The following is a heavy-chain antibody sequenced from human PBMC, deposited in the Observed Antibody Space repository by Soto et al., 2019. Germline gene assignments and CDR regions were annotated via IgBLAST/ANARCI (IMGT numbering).Heavy chain of an antibody. V-gene: IGHV3-33*01. Sequence: QVQLVESGGGVVQPGWSLRLSCVTSGFTFSDYAMHWVRQAPGKGLEWVAVIRPDGSNRYYADSVKGRFTISRDISKNTLYLQMSSLRADDTAVYFCARVGRPQHLLTGFDWGQGTLVTVSS. CDR2: IRPDGSNR. J-gene: IGHJ4*02. CDR1: GFTFSDYA. CDR3: ARVGRPQHLLTGFD. D-gene: IGHD3-16*01.